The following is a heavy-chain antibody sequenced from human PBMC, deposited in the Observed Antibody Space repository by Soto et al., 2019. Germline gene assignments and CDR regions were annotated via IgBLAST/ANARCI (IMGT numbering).Heavy chain of an antibody. Sequence: PGGSLRLSXAASGFAFGNSWMHWVRQPPGKGPEWVSRMTSDGRTTQYADSVKGRFTVSRDNAKNTLYLQMNSLRAEDTAVYYCATAEVDYWGPGTLVTVSS. CDR3: ATAEVDY. V-gene: IGHV3-74*01. CDR2: MTSDGRTT. CDR1: GFAFGNSW. J-gene: IGHJ4*02.